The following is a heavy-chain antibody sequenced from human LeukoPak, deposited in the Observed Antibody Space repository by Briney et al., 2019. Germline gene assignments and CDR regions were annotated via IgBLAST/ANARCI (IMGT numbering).Heavy chain of an antibody. J-gene: IGHJ6*02. D-gene: IGHD3-10*01. Sequence: PGGSLRLSCAASGFTFSSYSMTWVRQAPGKGLEWVSSISSSSSYIYYADSVKGRFTISRDNSKNTLYLQMNSLRAEDTAVYYCAKILSSELLWFGESPYYYYGMDVWGQGTTVTVSS. CDR3: AKILSSELLWFGESPYYYYGMDV. CDR2: ISSSSSYI. CDR1: GFTFSSYS. V-gene: IGHV3-21*04.